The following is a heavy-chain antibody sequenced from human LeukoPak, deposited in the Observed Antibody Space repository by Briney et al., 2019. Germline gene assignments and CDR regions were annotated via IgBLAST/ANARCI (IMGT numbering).Heavy chain of an antibody. D-gene: IGHD6-13*01. J-gene: IGHJ4*02. CDR2: IYYSGCT. CDR1: GGSISSYY. Sequence: SETLSLTCTVSGGSISSYYWSWIRQPPGKGLEWIGYIYYSGCTNYNPSLKSRVTISVDTSKNQFSLKLSSVTAADTAVYYCARGYSSSWAYFDYWSQGTLVTVSS. V-gene: IGHV4-59*01. CDR3: ARGYSSSWAYFDY.